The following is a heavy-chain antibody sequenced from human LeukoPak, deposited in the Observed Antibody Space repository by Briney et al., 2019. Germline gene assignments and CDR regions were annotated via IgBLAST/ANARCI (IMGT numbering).Heavy chain of an antibody. CDR2: ITTSDGNT. J-gene: IGHJ6*02. V-gene: IGHV3-23*01. Sequence: GGSLRLSCAASGFTFSSYTMSWVRQAPGKGLEWVSTITTSDGNTYYADSVKGRFTVSRDNAKNSLYLQMSNLRAEDTAVYFCARGGGFDVWGQGATVTVSS. D-gene: IGHD2-15*01. CDR1: GFTFSSYT. CDR3: ARGGGFDV.